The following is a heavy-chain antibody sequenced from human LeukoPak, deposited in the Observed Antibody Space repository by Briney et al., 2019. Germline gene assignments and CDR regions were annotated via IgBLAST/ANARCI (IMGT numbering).Heavy chain of an antibody. Sequence: PGGSLRLSCAASGFTFRDFGMSWVRQAPGKGLEWVSLIYSGGRTEYAGSVKGRFTIFRDNSENTVYLQMNSLRVEDTAMYFCATVGCNGATCYTQYFHSWGQGTLVTVSP. J-gene: IGHJ1*01. D-gene: IGHD4/OR15-4a*01. CDR1: GFTFRDFG. CDR2: IYSGGRT. V-gene: IGHV3-53*01. CDR3: ATVGCNGATCYTQYFHS.